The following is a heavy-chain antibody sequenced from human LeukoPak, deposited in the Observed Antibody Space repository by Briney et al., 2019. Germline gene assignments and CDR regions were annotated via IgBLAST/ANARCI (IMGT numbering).Heavy chain of an antibody. V-gene: IGHV4-34*01. D-gene: IGHD3-10*01. CDR1: GGSFSDKH. CDR2: VDHSGST. Sequence: SETLSLTCVVYGGSFSDKHWSWIRQTPGKGLEWIGEVDHSGSTNYSPSLTSRVTISVDTSQSQFSLKLSSVTAADTAVYFCASVVRGVIANYYYYYMDVWGKGTTVIVSS. J-gene: IGHJ6*03. CDR3: ASVVRGVIANYYYYYMDV.